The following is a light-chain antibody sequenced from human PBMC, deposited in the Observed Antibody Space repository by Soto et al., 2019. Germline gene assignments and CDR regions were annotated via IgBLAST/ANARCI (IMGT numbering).Light chain of an antibody. CDR1: QSVSSY. CDR3: QQRSNWPPERT. CDR2: DVS. J-gene: IGKJ4*01. Sequence: EIVLTQSPGTLSLSPGERATLSCRASQSVSSYLAWYQQKPGQAPRLLIYDVSNRATGIPARFSGSGSGTDFTLTISSLEPEDFAVYYCQQRSNWPPERTFGGGTKVEIK. V-gene: IGKV3-11*01.